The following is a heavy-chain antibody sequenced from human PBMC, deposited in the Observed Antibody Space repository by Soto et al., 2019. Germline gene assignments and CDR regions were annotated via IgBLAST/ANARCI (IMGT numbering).Heavy chain of an antibody. J-gene: IGHJ6*03. D-gene: IGHD5-18*01. Sequence: PGGSLRLSCAASGFTFRSFSMNWVRRAPGEELEWVSYISSSTSTIYSAHSVNGLFSISRDNTKNSLYLQMNSLRAEDTAVYYCARDGGYSYRYPRYYYYYYMDVWGKGTRVTVSS. CDR2: ISSSTSTI. V-gene: IGHV3-48*04. CDR1: GFTFRSFS. CDR3: ARDGGYSYRYPRYYYYYYMDV.